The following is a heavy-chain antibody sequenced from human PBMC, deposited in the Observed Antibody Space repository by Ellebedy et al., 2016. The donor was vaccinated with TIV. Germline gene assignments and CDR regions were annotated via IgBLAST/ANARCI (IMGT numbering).Heavy chain of an antibody. CDR1: GFSLSNYD. Sequence: GGSLRLSXAASGFSLSNYDMHWVRQVTGKGLEWVSATGTAGDTFYSGSVKGQFTISRDNAKNSLHLQINSLRAGDTAVYYCARDRGALGAFDIWGQGTMVTVSS. CDR3: ARDRGALGAFDI. CDR2: TGTAGDT. J-gene: IGHJ3*02. D-gene: IGHD1-26*01. V-gene: IGHV3-13*01.